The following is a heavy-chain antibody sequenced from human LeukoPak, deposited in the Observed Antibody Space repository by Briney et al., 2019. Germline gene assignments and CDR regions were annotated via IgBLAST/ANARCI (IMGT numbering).Heavy chain of an antibody. Sequence: PSETLSLTCAVYGGSFSGYYWGWIRQPPGKGLEWIGEINHSGSTNYNPSLKSRVTISVDTSKNQFSLKLSSVTAADTAVYYCARGMGRYYYGSGSYLHSYYFDYWGQGTLVTVSS. CDR2: INHSGST. CDR1: GGSFSGYY. V-gene: IGHV4-34*01. J-gene: IGHJ4*02. D-gene: IGHD3-10*01. CDR3: ARGMGRYYYGSGSYLHSYYFDY.